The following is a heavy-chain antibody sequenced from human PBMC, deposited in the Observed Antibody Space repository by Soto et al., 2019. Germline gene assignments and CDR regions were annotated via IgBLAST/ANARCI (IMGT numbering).Heavy chain of an antibody. CDR2: IWYDGSNK. V-gene: IGHV3-33*01. J-gene: IGHJ3*02. Sequence: QVQLVESGGGVVQPGRSLRLSCAASGFTFSSYGMHWVRQAPGKGLEWVAVIWYDGSNKYHADSVKGRFTISRDNSKNTLYVQMNGLRAEDTAVYYCARGYQTGSYDAFDIWGQGTMVTVSS. CDR3: ARGYQTGSYDAFDI. CDR1: GFTFSSYG. D-gene: IGHD2-2*01.